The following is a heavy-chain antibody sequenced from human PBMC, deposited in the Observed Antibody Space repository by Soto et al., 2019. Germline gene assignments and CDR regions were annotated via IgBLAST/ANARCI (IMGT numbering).Heavy chain of an antibody. CDR3: ARQHYYDSSGYYTRN. J-gene: IGHJ4*02. Sequence: SETLSLTCTVSDGSISSYYWSWLRQPPGKGLEWIGYIYDSGSTLYNPSLKSRVTISVDRPNNQFSLRLNSVTAADTAVYYCARQHYYDSSGYYTRNWGQGTLVTVSS. CDR1: DGSISSYY. V-gene: IGHV4-59*08. D-gene: IGHD3-22*01. CDR2: IYDSGST.